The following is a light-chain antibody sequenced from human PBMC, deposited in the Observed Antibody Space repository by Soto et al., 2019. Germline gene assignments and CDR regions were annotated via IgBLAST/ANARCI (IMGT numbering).Light chain of an antibody. V-gene: IGLV2-14*01. CDR3: SSYTSSSTPYV. CDR1: SSDVGGYNY. CDR2: EVS. J-gene: IGLJ1*01. Sequence: QSLLGQPASVSGSPGKSITISCTGTSSDVGGYNYVSWYQQHPGKAPKLMIYEVSNRPSGVSNRFSGSKSGNTASLTISGLQAEDEADYYCSSYTSSSTPYVFGTGTKVTVL.